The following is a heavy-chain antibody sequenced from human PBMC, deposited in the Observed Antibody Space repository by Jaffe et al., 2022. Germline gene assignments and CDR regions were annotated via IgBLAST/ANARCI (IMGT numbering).Heavy chain of an antibody. D-gene: IGHD2-21*01. CDR1: GGSISSYY. J-gene: IGHJ5*02. Sequence: QVQLQESGPGLVKPSETLSLTCTVSGGSISSYYWSWIRQPPGKGLEWIGYIYYSGSTNYNPSLKSRVTISVDTSKNQFSLKLSSVTAADTAVYYCALRGGYSGWFDPWGQGTLVTVSS. CDR2: IYYSGST. CDR3: ALRGGYSGWFDP. V-gene: IGHV4-59*01.